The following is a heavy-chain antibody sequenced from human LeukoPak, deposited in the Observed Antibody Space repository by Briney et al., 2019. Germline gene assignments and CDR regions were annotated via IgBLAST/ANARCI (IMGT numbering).Heavy chain of an antibody. D-gene: IGHD1-7*01. V-gene: IGHV4-59*01. Sequence: SETLSLTCTVSGGSISSYYWSWIRQPPGKGLEWMGDIYYGGSTNYNPSLESRVTISVDTSKNHFSLKLSSVTAADTAVYYCASSNWNWSRAFDIWGQGTMVTVSS. CDR3: ASSNWNWSRAFDI. CDR2: IYYGGST. CDR1: GGSISSYY. J-gene: IGHJ3*02.